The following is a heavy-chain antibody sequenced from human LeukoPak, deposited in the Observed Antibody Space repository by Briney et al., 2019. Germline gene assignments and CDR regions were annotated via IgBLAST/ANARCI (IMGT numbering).Heavy chain of an antibody. CDR3: TIMHGYYDGSGYWVQ. CDR2: ITTTGATT. Sequence: GGSLRLSCAASGFTFGSYGMSWVRQAPGKRLEWVAFITTTGATTSYAGSVKGRFTISRDNARDTLYMQMNSLRDEDTALYYCTIMHGYYDGSGYWVQWGQGTLVTVSS. J-gene: IGHJ4*02. V-gene: IGHV3-23*01. CDR1: GFTFGSYG. D-gene: IGHD3-22*01.